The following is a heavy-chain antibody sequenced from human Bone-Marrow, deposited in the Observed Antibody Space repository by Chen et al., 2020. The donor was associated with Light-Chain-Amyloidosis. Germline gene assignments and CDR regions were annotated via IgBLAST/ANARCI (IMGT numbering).Heavy chain of an antibody. V-gene: IGHV1-69*01. J-gene: IGHJ6*02. Sequence: QVQLVQSGAEVKKPGSSVKVSCKASGGTFSSYAISWVRQAPGQGLEWMGGIIPIFGTANYAQKFQGRVTITADESTSTAYMELSSLRSEDTAVYYCARDAGGSYHPTTKYYGMDVWGQGTTVTVSS. D-gene: IGHD1-26*01. CDR3: ARDAGGSYHPTTKYYGMDV. CDR2: IIPIFGTA. CDR1: GGTFSSYA.